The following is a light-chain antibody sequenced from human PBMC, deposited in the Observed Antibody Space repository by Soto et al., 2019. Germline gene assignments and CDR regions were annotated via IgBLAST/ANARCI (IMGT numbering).Light chain of an antibody. CDR1: QGISIW. CDR3: QHYNDYSWT. CDR2: KTS. Sequence: DIHMPQSPSTLSASVGDRVTITCRASQGISIWLAWYQQKPGKAPNLLIYKTSSLESGVPSRFSGSGSGTEFTLTISSLQPDDFATYYCQHYNDYSWTFGQGTKVEIK. V-gene: IGKV1-5*03. J-gene: IGKJ1*01.